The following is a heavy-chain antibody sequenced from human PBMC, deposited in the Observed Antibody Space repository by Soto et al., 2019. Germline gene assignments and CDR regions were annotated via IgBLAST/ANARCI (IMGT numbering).Heavy chain of an antibody. CDR2: IYYSGST. D-gene: IGHD2-2*02. V-gene: IGHV4-30-4*01. Sequence: ASETLSLTCTVSGGSISSGDYYWSWIRQPPGKGLEWIGYIYYSGSTYYNPSLKSRVTISVDTSKNQFSLKLSSVTAADTAVYYCAVVPAAIGYFRFFDPWGQGTLVTVS. CDR3: AVVPAAIGYFRFFDP. J-gene: IGHJ5*02. CDR1: GGSISSGDYY.